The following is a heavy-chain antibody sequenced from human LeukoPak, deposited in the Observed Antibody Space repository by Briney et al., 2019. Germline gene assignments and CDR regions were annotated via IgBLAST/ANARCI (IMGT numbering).Heavy chain of an antibody. V-gene: IGHV4-34*01. Sequence: SETLSLTCAVSGGSIRNSSFYWSWIRQPPGKGLEWIGEINHSGSTNYNPSLKSRVTISVDTPKNQFSLKLSSVTAADTAVYYCARGSLRVYYDFWSGYSKNNWFDPWGQGTLVTVSS. CDR1: GGSIRNSSFY. CDR2: INHSGST. D-gene: IGHD3-3*01. J-gene: IGHJ5*02. CDR3: ARGSLRVYYDFWSGYSKNNWFDP.